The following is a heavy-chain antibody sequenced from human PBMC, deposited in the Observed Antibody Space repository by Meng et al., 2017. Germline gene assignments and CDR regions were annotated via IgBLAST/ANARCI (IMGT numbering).Heavy chain of an antibody. CDR3: AAEYGSGSYYSFHGMDV. CDR1: GYTFTGYY. Sequence: ASVKVSCKASGYTFTGYYMHWVRQAPGQGLEWMGWINPNSGGTNYAQKFQERVTITRDMSTSTAYMELSSLRSEDTAVYYCAAEYGSGSYYSFHGMDVWGQGTTVTVSS. D-gene: IGHD3-10*01. V-gene: IGHV1-2*02. J-gene: IGHJ6*02. CDR2: INPNSGGT.